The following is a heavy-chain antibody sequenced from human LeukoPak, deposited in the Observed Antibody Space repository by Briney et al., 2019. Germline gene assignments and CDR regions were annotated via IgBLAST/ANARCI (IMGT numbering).Heavy chain of an antibody. CDR1: GFTFRSYW. CDR2: INSDGGST. D-gene: IGHD6-6*01. Sequence: GGSLRLSCAASGFTFRSYWMHWVRQAPGKGLVWVSQINSDGGSTSYADSVKGRFTISRDNAKNTLFLQVNSLTAEDTAVYYCARAYAAARHPFDYWGQGTLVTVSS. J-gene: IGHJ4*02. V-gene: IGHV3-74*01. CDR3: ARAYAAARHPFDY.